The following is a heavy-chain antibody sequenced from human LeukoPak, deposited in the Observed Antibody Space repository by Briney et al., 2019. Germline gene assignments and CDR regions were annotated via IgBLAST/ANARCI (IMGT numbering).Heavy chain of an antibody. Sequence: SGGSLRLSCAASGFTVSSNYMNWVRQAPGKGLEWVSVSYDDYITYYSDSVKGRFTISRDNSKNTLSLQMNSLRAEDTAVYYCARRSDRTIPYQDAFDIWGQGTMVTVSS. D-gene: IGHD2-2*01. CDR2: SYDDYIT. CDR3: ARRSDRTIPYQDAFDI. J-gene: IGHJ3*02. V-gene: IGHV3-53*01. CDR1: GFTVSSNY.